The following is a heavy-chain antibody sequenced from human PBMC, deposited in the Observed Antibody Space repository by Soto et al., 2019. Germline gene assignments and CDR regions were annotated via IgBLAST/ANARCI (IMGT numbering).Heavy chain of an antibody. Sequence: GGSLRLSCAASGFTFSSYTMSWVRQAPGKGLEWVSAISGSGGSTYYADSVKGRFTISRDNSKNTLYLQMNSLRAEDTAVYYCAKDLGGYSDAFDIWGQGTMVTVSS. J-gene: IGHJ3*02. CDR3: AKDLGGYSDAFDI. CDR1: GFTFSSYT. V-gene: IGHV3-23*01. D-gene: IGHD3-16*01. CDR2: ISGSGGST.